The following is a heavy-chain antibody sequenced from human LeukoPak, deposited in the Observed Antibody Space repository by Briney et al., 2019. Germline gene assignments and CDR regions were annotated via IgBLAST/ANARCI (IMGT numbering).Heavy chain of an antibody. D-gene: IGHD2-15*01. CDR2: INHSGST. Sequence: SETLSLTCAVYGGSFSGYYWSWIRQLPGKGLEWIGEINHSGSTNYNPSLKSRVTISVDTSKNQFSLKLSSVTAADTAVYYCARDGDNCSGGSCYLSWGQGTLVTVSS. J-gene: IGHJ4*02. CDR1: GGSFSGYY. V-gene: IGHV4-34*01. CDR3: ARDGDNCSGGSCYLS.